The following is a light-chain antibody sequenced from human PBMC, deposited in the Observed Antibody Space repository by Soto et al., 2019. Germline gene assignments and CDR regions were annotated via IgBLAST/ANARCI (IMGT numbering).Light chain of an antibody. CDR3: CSYAGSSTSVV. J-gene: IGLJ2*01. Sequence: QSVLTQPASVSGSPGQSITISCTGTSSDVGSYNLVSWYQQHPGKAPKRMIYEGSKRPSGVSNRFSGSKSGNTASLTISGLQAEDGADYYCCSYAGSSTSVVFGVGTKVTVL. V-gene: IGLV2-23*01. CDR1: SSDVGSYNL. CDR2: EGS.